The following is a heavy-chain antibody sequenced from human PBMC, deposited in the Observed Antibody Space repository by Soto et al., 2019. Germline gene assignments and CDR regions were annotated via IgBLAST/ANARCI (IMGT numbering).Heavy chain of an antibody. Sequence: SETLSLTCTISGGSISGYWWTWIRQSPGKGLDYIGYIYNGNTNYNPSLNSRVTISVDTSKNHFSLKLSSVTAADTAVYYCARVLGCSSTSCQNWFDPWGQGTLVTVSS. J-gene: IGHJ5*02. D-gene: IGHD2-2*01. V-gene: IGHV4-59*12. CDR1: GGSISGYW. CDR2: IYNGNT. CDR3: ARVLGCSSTSCQNWFDP.